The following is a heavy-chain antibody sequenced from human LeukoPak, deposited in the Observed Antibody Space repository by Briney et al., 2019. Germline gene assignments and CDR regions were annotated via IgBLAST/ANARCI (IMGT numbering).Heavy chain of an antibody. V-gene: IGHV5-51*01. CDR1: GYSFTSYW. J-gene: IGHJ3*02. CDR2: IYPGDSDT. D-gene: IGHD3-10*01. Sequence: GESLKISCKGSGYSFTSYWIGWVRQMPGKGLEWMGIIYPGDSDTRYSPSFQGQVTISADRSISTAYLQWSSLKASDTAMYYCARPYGSGSYYNVGAFDIWGQGTMVTVSS. CDR3: ARPYGSGSYYNVGAFDI.